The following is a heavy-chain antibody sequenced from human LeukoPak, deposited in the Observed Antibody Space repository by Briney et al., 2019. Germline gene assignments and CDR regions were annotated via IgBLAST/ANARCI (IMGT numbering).Heavy chain of an antibody. CDR2: IYYSGST. CDR3: ARARGVGNWFDP. J-gene: IGHJ5*02. V-gene: IGHV4-59*01. D-gene: IGHD3-3*01. CDR1: DGSISTYY. Sequence: PSETLSLTCTVSDGSISTYYWNWFRQPPGKGLEWIGYIYYSGSTNYNPSLKSRVTISVDTSKNQFSLKLSSVTAADTAVYYCARARGVGNWFDPWGQGTLVTVSS.